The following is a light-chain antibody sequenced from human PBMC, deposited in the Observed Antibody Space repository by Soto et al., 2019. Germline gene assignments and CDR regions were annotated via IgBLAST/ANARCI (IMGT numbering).Light chain of an antibody. CDR2: AAS. V-gene: IGKV1-5*01. CDR3: QQHNSFSIT. Sequence: DIQMTQSPSTLSGSVGYRVTITFRASQTISSWLAWYQQKPGKAPKRLIYAASSLQSGVPSRFSGSGSGTEFTLTINSLQADDFATYYCQQHNSFSITFGQGTRLEIK. CDR1: QTISSW. J-gene: IGKJ5*01.